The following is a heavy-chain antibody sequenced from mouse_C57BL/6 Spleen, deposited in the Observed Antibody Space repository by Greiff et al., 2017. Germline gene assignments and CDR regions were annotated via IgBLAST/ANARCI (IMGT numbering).Heavy chain of an antibody. J-gene: IGHJ2*01. CDR3: ARADYGYDEVYFDY. Sequence: QVQLKQPGAELVRPGSSVKLSCKASGYTFTSYWMHWVKQRPIQGLEWIGNIDPSDSETHYNQKFKDKATLTVDKSSSTAYMQLISLTSEDSAVYYCARADYGYDEVYFDYWGQGTTLTVSS. CDR1: GYTFTSYW. CDR2: IDPSDSET. V-gene: IGHV1-52*01. D-gene: IGHD2-2*01.